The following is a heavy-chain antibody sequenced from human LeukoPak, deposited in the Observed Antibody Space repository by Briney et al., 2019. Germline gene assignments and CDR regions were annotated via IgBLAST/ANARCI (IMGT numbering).Heavy chain of an antibody. J-gene: IGHJ4*02. D-gene: IGHD3-22*01. CDR3: ARDQLDSSGYYFDY. Sequence: ASVKVSCKASGYTFTGYYMHWVRQAPGQGLEWMGWINPNSGGTNYAQKFQGRVAMTRDTSISTAYMELSRLRSDDTAVYYCARDQLDSSGYYFDYWGQGTLVTVSS. CDR1: GYTFTGYY. CDR2: INPNSGGT. V-gene: IGHV1-2*02.